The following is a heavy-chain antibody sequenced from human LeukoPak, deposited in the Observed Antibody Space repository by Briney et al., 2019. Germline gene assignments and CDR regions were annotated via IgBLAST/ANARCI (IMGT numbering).Heavy chain of an antibody. CDR2: INSDGSST. CDR1: GFTFSSYW. Sequence: GGALRLSCAASGFTFSSYWMHWVRQAPGKGLVWVSRINSDGSSTSYADSVKGRFTISRDNAKNTLYLQMNSLRAEDTAVYYCARGVLAVAGSGAEDYRGQGTLVTVSS. J-gene: IGHJ4*02. D-gene: IGHD6-19*01. V-gene: IGHV3-74*01. CDR3: ARGVLAVAGSGAEDY.